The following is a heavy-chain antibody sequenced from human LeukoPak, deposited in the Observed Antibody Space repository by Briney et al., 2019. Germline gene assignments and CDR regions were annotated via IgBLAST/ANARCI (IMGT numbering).Heavy chain of an antibody. D-gene: IGHD6-13*01. Sequence: PSQTLSLTCTVSGGSISSGSYYWSWIRQPAGKGLEWIGRIYTSGSTNYNPSLKSRVTISVDTSKNQFSLKLSSVTAADTAVYYCARGSAAAGTQYFDYWGQGTLVTVSS. J-gene: IGHJ4*02. CDR3: ARGSAAAGTQYFDY. CDR1: GGSISSGSYY. V-gene: IGHV4-61*02. CDR2: IYTSGST.